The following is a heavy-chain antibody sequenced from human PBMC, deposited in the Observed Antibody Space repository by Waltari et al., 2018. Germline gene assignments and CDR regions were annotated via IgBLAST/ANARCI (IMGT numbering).Heavy chain of an antibody. CDR2: IWFDGSDK. CDR1: GFTFSNFG. Sequence: QVNLVESGGGVVKPGGSLGPPCATPGFTFSNFGMHWVRQAPGKGLEWVALIWFDGSDKFYADSVRGRFTISRDNSARTLYLDMDSLRLDDTAMYYCAKDAFGNTYLDFWGQGTLVTVSS. CDR3: AKDAFGNTYLDF. D-gene: IGHD2-2*02. V-gene: IGHV3-30*02. J-gene: IGHJ4*02.